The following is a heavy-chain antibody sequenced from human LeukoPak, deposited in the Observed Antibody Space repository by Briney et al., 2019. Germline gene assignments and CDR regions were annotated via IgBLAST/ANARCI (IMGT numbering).Heavy chain of an antibody. CDR2: ISGGGAKR. J-gene: IGHJ3*02. CDR3: AKCSAGYYNDAFDI. V-gene: IGHV3-23*01. Sequence: GRSLTLFCAASGFTFDNYAMNWLRQAPGKGLEWVSYISGGGAKRHYSDSVKGRFTISRDNPKNTLYLQINNLRAEDTAMYYCAKCSAGYYNDAFDIWGRGTMVTVSS. CDR1: GFTFDNYA. D-gene: IGHD3-10*02.